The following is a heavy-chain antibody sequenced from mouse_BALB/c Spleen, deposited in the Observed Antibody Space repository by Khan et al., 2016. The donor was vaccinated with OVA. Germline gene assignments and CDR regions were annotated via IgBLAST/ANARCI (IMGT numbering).Heavy chain of an antibody. J-gene: IGHJ3*01. V-gene: IGHV5-6*01. CDR3: ASHLTGSFAY. Sequence: EVELVQSGGDLVRPGGSLKLSCAASGFSFSSYSMSWVRQTPDKRLEWVATIGSGGDYTYYPDSVKGRFTISRDNAKNTLYLHMSSLKSEDTAIYYCASHLTGSFAYWGQGTLVTGSA. CDR1: GFSFSSYS. D-gene: IGHD4-1*01. CDR2: IGSGGDYT.